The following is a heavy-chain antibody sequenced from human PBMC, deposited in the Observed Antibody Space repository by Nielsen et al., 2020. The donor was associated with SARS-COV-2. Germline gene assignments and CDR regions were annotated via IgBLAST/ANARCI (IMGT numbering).Heavy chain of an antibody. CDR3: AIIWSGYTDAFDI. D-gene: IGHD3-3*01. Sequence: GESLKISCAVSGFTFRRYAMSWVRRAPGKGLEWVSAISASGSSTCYGDAVKGRFTISRDNAINTLYLQMNSLRAEDTAVYYCAIIWSGYTDAFDIWGQGTMVTVSS. CDR1: GFTFRRYA. V-gene: IGHV3-23*01. J-gene: IGHJ3*02. CDR2: ISASGSST.